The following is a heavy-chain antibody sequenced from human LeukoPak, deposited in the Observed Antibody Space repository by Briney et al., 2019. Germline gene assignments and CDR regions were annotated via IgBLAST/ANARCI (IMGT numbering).Heavy chain of an antibody. CDR2: TYYRSKWYN. Sequence: SQTLSLTCAISGDSVSSNSAAWNWIRQSPSRGLEWLGRTYYRSKWYNDYAVSVKSRITFNPDTSKNHFSLKLSSVTAADTAVYFCARHILGGFDPWGQGTLVTVSS. J-gene: IGHJ5*02. V-gene: IGHV6-1*01. D-gene: IGHD2-21*01. CDR1: GDSVSSNSAA. CDR3: ARHILGGFDP.